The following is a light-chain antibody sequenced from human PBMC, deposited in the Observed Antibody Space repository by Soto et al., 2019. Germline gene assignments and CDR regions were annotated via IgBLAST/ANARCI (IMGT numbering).Light chain of an antibody. CDR2: GAY. CDR3: QEYNYWHPIT. V-gene: IGKV3-15*01. J-gene: IGKJ4*01. CDR1: QSVGNN. Sequence: EIEMTQSPATLSLSPGERATVSCRASQSVGNNLAWYQQKSGQAPRLLIYGAYTRAAGVPARFSGTGSGTEFTLTISSLQSEDFAVYYCQEYNYWHPITFGGGTKVEIK.